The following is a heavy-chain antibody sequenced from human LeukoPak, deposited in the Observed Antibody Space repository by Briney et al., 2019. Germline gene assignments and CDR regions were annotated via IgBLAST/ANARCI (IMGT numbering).Heavy chain of an antibody. Sequence: GGSLRLSCAASGFTFSSYGMQSVRQAPGKGLEWVAVIWYDGSNKYYADSVKGRFTISRDNSKNTLYLQMNSLRAEHTAVYHCVKDFELEPYDLMDVWGKGTTVTVSS. CDR2: IWYDGSNK. CDR3: VKDFELEPYDLMDV. V-gene: IGHV3-33*06. D-gene: IGHD1-1*01. CDR1: GFTFSSYG. J-gene: IGHJ6*03.